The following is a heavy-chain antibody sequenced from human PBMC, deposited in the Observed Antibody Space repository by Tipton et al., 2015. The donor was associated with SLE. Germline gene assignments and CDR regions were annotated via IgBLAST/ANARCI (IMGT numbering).Heavy chain of an antibody. J-gene: IGHJ4*02. CDR2: IYYSGST. CDR1: GGSISSYY. D-gene: IGHD6-13*01. CDR3: AREGSSWYYFDY. Sequence: TLSLTCTVSGGSISSYYWSWIRQPPGKGLEWIGYIYYSGSTNYNPSLKSRVTISVDTSKNQFSLKLSSVTAADTAVYYCAREGSSWYYFDYWGQGPLVTVSS. V-gene: IGHV4-59*01.